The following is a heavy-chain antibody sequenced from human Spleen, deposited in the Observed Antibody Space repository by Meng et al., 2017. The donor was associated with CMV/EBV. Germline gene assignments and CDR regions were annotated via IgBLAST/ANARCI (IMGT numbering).Heavy chain of an antibody. CDR2: INPNSGGT. J-gene: IGHJ5*02. Sequence: ASVKVSCKASGYTFTSYGISWVRQAPGQGLEWMGWINPNSGGTNYAQKFQGRVTMTRDTSISTAYMELSRLRSDDTAVYYCAREAYNRLLYNWFDPWGQGTLVTVSS. D-gene: IGHD1-14*01. CDR1: GYTFTSYG. V-gene: IGHV1-2*02. CDR3: AREAYNRLLYNWFDP.